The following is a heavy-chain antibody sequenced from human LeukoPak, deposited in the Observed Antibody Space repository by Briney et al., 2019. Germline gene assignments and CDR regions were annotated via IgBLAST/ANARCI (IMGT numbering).Heavy chain of an antibody. Sequence: GGSLRLSCAASGFTFSSYSMNWVRQAPGKGLEWLSYISGNGGVIQYADSLKGRFTISRDNAKNSLYLQMNSLRAEDTALYYCARAGRDAFDIRAQGTMVTVSS. J-gene: IGHJ3*02. CDR2: ISGNGGVI. V-gene: IGHV3-21*04. CDR1: GFTFSSYS. CDR3: ARAGRDAFDI.